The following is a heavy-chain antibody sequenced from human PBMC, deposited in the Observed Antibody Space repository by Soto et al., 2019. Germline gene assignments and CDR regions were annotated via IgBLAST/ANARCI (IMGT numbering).Heavy chain of an antibody. CDR2: IYSGGST. CDR1: GFTFSSNY. J-gene: IGHJ4*02. D-gene: IGHD6-6*01. CDR3: AARIAARIKTLVLGDY. Sequence: LRVSCAASGFTFSSNYMSWVRQAPGKGLEWVSVIYSGGSTYYADSVKGRFTISRDNSKNTLYLQMNSLRAEDTAVYYCAARIAARIKTLVLGDYWGQGTLVTVSS. V-gene: IGHV3-53*01.